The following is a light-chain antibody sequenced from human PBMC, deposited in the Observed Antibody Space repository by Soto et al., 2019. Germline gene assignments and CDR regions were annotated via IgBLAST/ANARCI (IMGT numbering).Light chain of an antibody. CDR1: QSISNW. J-gene: IGKJ5*01. CDR3: QQPSSFPLT. Sequence: DIQMSQSPSTLPASLGDRVTITFLSSQSISNWLAWYQHKPGTAPKVLIYHASSLQSGVPSRFSGSASGTYFTLTISSLQPEDFAAYYCQQPSSFPLTFGQGTRLENK. V-gene: IGKV1-12*01. CDR2: HAS.